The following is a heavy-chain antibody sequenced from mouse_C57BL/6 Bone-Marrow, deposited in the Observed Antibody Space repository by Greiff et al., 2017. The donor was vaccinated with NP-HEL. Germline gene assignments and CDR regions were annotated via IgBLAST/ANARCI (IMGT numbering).Heavy chain of an antibody. J-gene: IGHJ2*01. Sequence: VHVKQSGAELVRPGASVKLSCTASGFTITDDSMHWVKQRPEQGLEWIGWIDPENGDTEYASKFQGKATITADTSSNTAYLQLSSLTSEDTAVYYCTTRVPSKGYYWGQGTTLTVSS. D-gene: IGHD2-14*01. CDR1: GFTITDDS. CDR3: TTRVPSKGYY. V-gene: IGHV14-4*01. CDR2: IDPENGDT.